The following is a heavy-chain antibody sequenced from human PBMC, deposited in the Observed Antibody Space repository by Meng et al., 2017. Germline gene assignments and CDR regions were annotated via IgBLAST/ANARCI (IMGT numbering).Heavy chain of an antibody. Sequence: HVDLPESGLGLVRPSKTLSLTWAVYVGSVSGYYWSWIRQPPGKGLEWIGEINHSGSTIYNPSLKSRVTISVDTSKNQFSLKLSSVTAADTAVDYWAGITMSRAGDYWGQGTLVTVSS. CDR2: INHSGST. D-gene: IGHD3-22*01. CDR1: VGSVSGYY. V-gene: IGHV4-34*01. J-gene: IGHJ4*02. CDR3: AGITMSRAGDY.